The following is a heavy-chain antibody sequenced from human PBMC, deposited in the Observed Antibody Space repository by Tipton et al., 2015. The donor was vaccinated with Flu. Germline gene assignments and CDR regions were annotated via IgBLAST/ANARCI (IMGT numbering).Heavy chain of an antibody. CDR3: ARKLLLWFRELFFDP. Sequence: TLSLTCTVSGGSISSSSYYWGWIRQPPGKGLEWIGSIYYSGSTYYNPSLKSRVTISVDTSKNQFSLKLSYVTAADTAVYYCARKLLLWFRELFFDPWGQGTLVTVSS. V-gene: IGHV4-39*07. D-gene: IGHD3-10*01. CDR2: IYYSGST. J-gene: IGHJ5*02. CDR1: GGSISSSSYY.